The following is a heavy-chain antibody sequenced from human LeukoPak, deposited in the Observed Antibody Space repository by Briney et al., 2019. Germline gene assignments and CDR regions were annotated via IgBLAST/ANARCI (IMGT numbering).Heavy chain of an antibody. CDR3: ARGGSSWSYAMDV. CDR2: IYYSGST. CDR1: GGSISSSSYY. D-gene: IGHD6-13*01. Sequence: PSETLSLTCTVSGGSISSSSYYWGWIRQPPGKGLEWIGSIYYSGSTYYNPSLKSRVTISVDMSKNQFPLKVSSVTAADTAVYYCARGGSSWSYAMDVWGQGTTVTVSS. J-gene: IGHJ6*02. V-gene: IGHV4-39*06.